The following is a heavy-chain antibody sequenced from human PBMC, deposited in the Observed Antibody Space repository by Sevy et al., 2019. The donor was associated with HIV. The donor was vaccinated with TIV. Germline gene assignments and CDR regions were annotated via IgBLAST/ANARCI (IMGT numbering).Heavy chain of an antibody. D-gene: IGHD6-6*01. CDR2: IYYSGST. Sequence: SETLSLTCTVSGGSISSSSYYWGWIRQPPGKGLEWFGSIYYSGSTYYNPSLKSRVTISVDTSKNQFSLKLSSVTAADTAVYYCASRPAYSGMDVWGQGTTVTVSS. J-gene: IGHJ6*02. V-gene: IGHV4-39*01. CDR3: ASRPAYSGMDV. CDR1: GGSISSSSYY.